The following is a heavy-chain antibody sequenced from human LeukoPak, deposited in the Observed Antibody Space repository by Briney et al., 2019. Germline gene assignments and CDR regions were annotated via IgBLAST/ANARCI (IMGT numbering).Heavy chain of an antibody. Sequence: ASVKVSCKASGYTFTSYDINWVRQATGQGLEWMGWMNPNSGNTGYAQKFQGRVSITRNTSISTAYMELSSLRSEDTAVYYCARGLRAAAGKGFDYWGQGTLVTVSS. J-gene: IGHJ4*02. CDR3: ARGLRAAAGKGFDY. V-gene: IGHV1-8*03. D-gene: IGHD6-13*01. CDR1: GYTFTSYD. CDR2: MNPNSGNT.